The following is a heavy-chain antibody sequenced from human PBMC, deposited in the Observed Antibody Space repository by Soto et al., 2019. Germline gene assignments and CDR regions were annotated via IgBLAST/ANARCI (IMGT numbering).Heavy chain of an antibody. Sequence: KSSETLSLTCAVYGGSFSGYYWSWIRQPPGKGLEWIGEINHSGSTNYNPSLKSRVTISVDTSKNQFSLKLSSVTAADTAVYYCAREGITIFGVVRSYYYYGMDVWGQGTTVTVSS. J-gene: IGHJ6*02. V-gene: IGHV4-34*01. CDR1: GGSFSGYY. D-gene: IGHD3-3*01. CDR3: AREGITIFGVVRSYYYYGMDV. CDR2: INHSGST.